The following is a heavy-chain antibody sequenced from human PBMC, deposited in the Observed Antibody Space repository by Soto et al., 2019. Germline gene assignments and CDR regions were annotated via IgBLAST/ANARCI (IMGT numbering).Heavy chain of an antibody. V-gene: IGHV1-18*01. CDR3: ARDDGHRTFDY. CDR2: INAYNGNT. J-gene: IGHJ4*02. CDR1: GYTFTDYG. Sequence: GASVKVSCKTSGYTFTDYGISWVRQAPGQGLEWMGWINAYNGNTNFAQTLQGRVTMTTDTSTSTAYMELRSLRSDDTAVYYCARDDGHRTFDYWGQGTVVTVSS.